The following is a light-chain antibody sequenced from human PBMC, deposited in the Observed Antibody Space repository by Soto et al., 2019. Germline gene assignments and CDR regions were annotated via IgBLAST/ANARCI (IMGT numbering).Light chain of an antibody. V-gene: IGKV1-39*01. CDR3: QQSYSNPRT. Sequence: DIQMTQSPSSLSASVGDRVTITFRASQSISSYLNWYQQKPGKAPKLLIYAAPSLQSGVPSRFSGSGSGTDFTLTISSLQPEDFATYYCQQSYSNPRTFGQGTKVDIK. CDR1: QSISSY. J-gene: IGKJ1*01. CDR2: AAP.